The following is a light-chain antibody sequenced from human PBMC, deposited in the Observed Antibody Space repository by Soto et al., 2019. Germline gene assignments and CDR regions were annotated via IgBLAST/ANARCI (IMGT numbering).Light chain of an antibody. CDR3: QQYDKYST. CDR2: DAS. J-gene: IGKJ1*01. Sequence: IQMTQSPSTLSASVGDTVTITCRASQSISVSLAWYQQKPGKAPNLLIYDASTLQGGVPSRFSGSGSGTEFTLTVTSLQPDDFATYFRQQYDKYSTFGHGTKVDIK. V-gene: IGKV1-5*01. CDR1: QSISVS.